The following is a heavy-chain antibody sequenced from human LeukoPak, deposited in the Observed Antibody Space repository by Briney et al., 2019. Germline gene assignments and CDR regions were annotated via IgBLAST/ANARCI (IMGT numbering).Heavy chain of an antibody. CDR2: FNSDTGNT. CDR1: GYTLTNYA. CDR3: VRGGPNKSGWTLDY. J-gene: IGHJ4*02. V-gene: IGHV1-3*01. Sequence: ASVKVSCKASGYTLTNYAIHWVRQAPGQRLEWMGWFNSDTGNTEYSQKFQGRVSISRDTSANTAYMELNRLRPEDTAVFYCVRGGPNKSGWTLDYWGQGTLVTVSS. D-gene: IGHD6-19*01.